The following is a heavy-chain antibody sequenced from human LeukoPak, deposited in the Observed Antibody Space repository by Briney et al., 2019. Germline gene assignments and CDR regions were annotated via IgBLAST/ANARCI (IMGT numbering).Heavy chain of an antibody. Sequence: SETLSLTCTVSGGSISSYYWSWIRQPPGKGLEWIGYIYTSGSTNYNPSLKSRVTISVDTSKNQFSLKLSSVTAADTAVYYCARRQGGPFDYWGQETLVTVSS. D-gene: IGHD3-16*01. V-gene: IGHV4-4*09. J-gene: IGHJ4*02. CDR3: ARRQGGPFDY. CDR2: IYTSGST. CDR1: GGSISSYY.